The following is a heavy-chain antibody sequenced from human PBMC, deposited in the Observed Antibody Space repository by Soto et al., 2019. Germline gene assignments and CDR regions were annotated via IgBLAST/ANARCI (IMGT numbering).Heavy chain of an antibody. CDR1: GGSVSSSSYY. J-gene: IGHJ4*02. V-gene: IGHV4-39*01. D-gene: IGHD3-9*01. Sequence: TETPSLTCTVSGGSVSSSSYYWGWARQPPGKGLEWIGSVYYSGSTYYNPSLESRVTISVDKSKNQFSLKLMSLSAADTAVYYCGRLEGLATISYYFDYWGQGALVTVSS. CDR3: GRLEGLATISYYFDY. CDR2: VYYSGST.